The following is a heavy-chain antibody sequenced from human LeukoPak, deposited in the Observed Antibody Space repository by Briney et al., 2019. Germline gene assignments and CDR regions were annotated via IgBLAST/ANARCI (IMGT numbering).Heavy chain of an antibody. V-gene: IGHV4-59*08. CDR1: GASISSYY. Sequence: NPSETLSLTCTVSGASISSYYWSWIRQPPEKGLESIGYVSYSGSTNYNPSLKSRVTISVDTSKSQFSLKLNSVTAADTAVYFCARRDSSSYWYFYLWGRGTLVTVSS. D-gene: IGHD3-22*01. CDR2: VSYSGST. J-gene: IGHJ2*01. CDR3: ARRDSSSYWYFYL.